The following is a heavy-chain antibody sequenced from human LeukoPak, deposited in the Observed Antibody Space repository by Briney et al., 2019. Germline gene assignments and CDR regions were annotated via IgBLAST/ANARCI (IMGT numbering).Heavy chain of an antibody. V-gene: IGHV1-18*01. D-gene: IGHD6-19*01. CDR2: ISAYNGNT. CDR3: ARDAAVADFDY. Sequence: ASVKVSCKASGYTFTSYGISWVRQAAGQGLEWMGWISAYNGNTNYAQKLQGRVTMTTDKSTSTAYMELRSLRSDDTAVYYCARDAAVADFDYWGQGTLVTVSS. J-gene: IGHJ4*02. CDR1: GYTFTSYG.